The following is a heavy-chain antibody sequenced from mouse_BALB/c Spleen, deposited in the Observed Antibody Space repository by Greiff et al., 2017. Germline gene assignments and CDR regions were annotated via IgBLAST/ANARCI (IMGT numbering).Heavy chain of an antibody. D-gene: IGHD2-4*01. CDR3: ASCYDDGGWWFAY. Sequence: EVKLMESGGGLVKPGGSLKLSCAASGFTFSDYYMYWVRQTPEKRLEWVATISDGGSYTYYPDSVKGRFTISRDNAKNNLYLQMSSLKSEDTAMYYCASCYDDGGWWFAYWGQGTLVTVSA. CDR1: GFTFSDYY. J-gene: IGHJ3*01. CDR2: ISDGGSYT. V-gene: IGHV5-4*02.